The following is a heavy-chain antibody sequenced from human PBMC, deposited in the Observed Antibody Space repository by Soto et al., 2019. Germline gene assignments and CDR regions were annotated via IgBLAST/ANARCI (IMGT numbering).Heavy chain of an antibody. D-gene: IGHD4-17*01. J-gene: IGHJ6*02. CDR3: AKDLQSYGDYDYYCYGMDV. CDR2: ISYDGTNK. V-gene: IGHV3-30*18. Sequence: QVQLVESGGGEVQPGRSLTISCAASGFTFSTYGMHWVRQTPGKGLEWVSVISYDGTNKFYSDSVKGRITISRDNFRYTLTLQMHSLRADDTAVYSCAKDLQSYGDYDYYCYGMDVWGLGTRVTVSS. CDR1: GFTFSTYG.